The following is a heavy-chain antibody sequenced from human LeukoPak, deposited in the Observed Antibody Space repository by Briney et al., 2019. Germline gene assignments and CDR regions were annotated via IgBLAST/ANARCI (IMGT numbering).Heavy chain of an antibody. CDR2: IGTAGDT. CDR1: GFTFSSYD. Sequence: GGSLRLSCAASGFTFSSYDMHWVRQATGKGLEWVSAIGTAGDTYYPGSAKGRFTISRENAKNSLYLQMNSLRAGDTAVYYCARAMVRGVILPFDPWGQGTLVTVSS. D-gene: IGHD3-10*01. V-gene: IGHV3-13*01. J-gene: IGHJ5*02. CDR3: ARAMVRGVILPFDP.